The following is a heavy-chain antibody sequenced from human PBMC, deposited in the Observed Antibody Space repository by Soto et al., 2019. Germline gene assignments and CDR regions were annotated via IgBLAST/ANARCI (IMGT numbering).Heavy chain of an antibody. D-gene: IGHD5-12*01. Sequence: PGGSLRLSCAASGFTFISYSMNWVRQAPGKGLEWVSSISSSSSYIYYADSVKGRFTISRDNAKNSLYLQMNSLRAEDTAVYYCARDVATIFDYYYYGMDVWGQGTTVTVSS. J-gene: IGHJ6*02. CDR1: GFTFISYS. CDR3: ARDVATIFDYYYYGMDV. V-gene: IGHV3-21*01. CDR2: ISSSSSYI.